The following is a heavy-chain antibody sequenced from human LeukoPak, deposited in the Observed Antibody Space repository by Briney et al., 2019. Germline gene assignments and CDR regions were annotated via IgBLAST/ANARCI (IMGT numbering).Heavy chain of an antibody. CDR2: IRYDGSNK. V-gene: IGHV3-30*02. J-gene: IGHJ4*02. CDR1: GFTFSSYS. D-gene: IGHD3-22*01. Sequence: GGSLRLSCAASGFTFSSYSMNWVRQAPGKGLEWVAFIRYDGSNKYYADSVKGRFTISRDNSKKTLYLQMNSLRPEDTAVYYCAKDFTVYYYDSRVSDYWGQGTLVTVSS. CDR3: AKDFTVYYYDSRVSDY.